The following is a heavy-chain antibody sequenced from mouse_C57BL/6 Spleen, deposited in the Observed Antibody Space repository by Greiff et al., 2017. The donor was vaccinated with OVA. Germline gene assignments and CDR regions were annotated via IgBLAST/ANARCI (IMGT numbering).Heavy chain of an antibody. CDR2: INPNNGGT. CDR1: GYTFTDYY. CDR3: ARATILGLDY. D-gene: IGHD2-12*01. V-gene: IGHV1-26*01. J-gene: IGHJ2*01. Sequence: VQLQQSGPELVKPGASVKISCKASGYTFTDYYMNWVKQSHGKSLEWIGDINPNNGGTSYNQKFKGKATLTVDKSSSTAYMELLSLTAEDSAVYYCARATILGLDYWGQGTTLTVSS.